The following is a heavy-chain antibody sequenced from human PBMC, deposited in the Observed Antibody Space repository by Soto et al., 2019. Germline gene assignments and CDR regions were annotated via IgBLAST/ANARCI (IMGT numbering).Heavy chain of an antibody. J-gene: IGHJ4*02. CDR1: GGSISSGDYY. D-gene: IGHD5-18*01. CDR3: AGIQLWLASLGY. V-gene: IGHV4-39*07. CDR2: INHSGST. Sequence: PSETLSLTCTVSGGSISSGDYYWSWIRQPPGKGLEWIGEINHSGSTNYNPSLKSRVTISVDTSKNQFSLKLSSVTAADTAVYYCAGIQLWLASLGYWGQGTLVTVSS.